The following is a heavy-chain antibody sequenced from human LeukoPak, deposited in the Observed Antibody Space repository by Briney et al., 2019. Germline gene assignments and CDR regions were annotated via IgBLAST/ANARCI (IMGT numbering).Heavy chain of an antibody. CDR3: ARITGTTGS. D-gene: IGHD1-14*01. V-gene: IGHV1-2*02. CDR2: INPSSGGT. CDR1: GYTFTGYY. J-gene: IGHJ4*02. Sequence: ASVKVSCKASGYTFTGYYLHWVRQAPGQGLEWMGWINPSSGGTSYAQDFQGRVTMTRDTSISTAYMELSRLTSDDTAVYFCARITGTTGSWGQGTLVTVSS.